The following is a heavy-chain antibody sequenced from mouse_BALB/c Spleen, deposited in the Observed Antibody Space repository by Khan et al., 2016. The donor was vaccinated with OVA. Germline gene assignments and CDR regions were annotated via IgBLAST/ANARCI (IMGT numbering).Heavy chain of an antibody. CDR1: GYTFSTFA. V-gene: IGHV5-9-3*01. J-gene: IGHJ3*01. CDR2: INSDGDYP. CDR3: ARTPDGNFAY. Sequence: ELVQSGGGLVKPGGSLKLSCAASGYTFSTFAMSWVRQTPEKRLKWVATINSDGDYPNYAENFTGRFTISRDISKNTLNLEMSSLRSEDTAMYYCARTPDGNFAYWGQGTLVTVSA. D-gene: IGHD2-1*01.